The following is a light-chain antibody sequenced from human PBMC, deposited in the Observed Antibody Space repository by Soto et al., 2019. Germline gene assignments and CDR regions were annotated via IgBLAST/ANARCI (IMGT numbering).Light chain of an antibody. CDR2: DVS. Sequence: QSALTQPASVSGSPGQSITISCTGTSSDVGGYNYVSWYQQHPGKAPKLMIYDVSNRPSGVSNRFSGSKSGNTASLTISGLQAEDAAAYYYRSYTSSSTYVVFGGGTKLTVL. J-gene: IGLJ2*01. CDR3: RSYTSSSTYVV. V-gene: IGLV2-14*01. CDR1: SSDVGGYNY.